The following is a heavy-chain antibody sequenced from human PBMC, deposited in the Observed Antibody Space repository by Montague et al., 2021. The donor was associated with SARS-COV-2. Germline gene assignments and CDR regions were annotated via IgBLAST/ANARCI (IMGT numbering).Heavy chain of an antibody. V-gene: IGHV4-59*13. CDR2: IYYTGNT. CDR3: ARFFGPYYYGLDV. D-gene: IGHD3-10*01. Sequence: SETLSLTCTVSGGSLSTYYWSWIRQPPGKGLECIGYIYYTGNTNYNPSLKGRVTISVDTSKNRFSLKLGSVTAADTAVYYCARFFGPYYYGLDVWGQGTTVTVSS. J-gene: IGHJ6*02. CDR1: GGSLSTYY.